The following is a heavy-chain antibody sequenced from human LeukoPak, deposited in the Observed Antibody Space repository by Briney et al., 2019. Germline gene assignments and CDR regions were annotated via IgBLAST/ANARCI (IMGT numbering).Heavy chain of an antibody. CDR3: ARDRGILDY. Sequence: PGGSLRLSCVASGFTFSSYEMNWVRQAPGKGLEWVSYISGSGSTMYYADSVKGRFTISRDNAKNSLYLQMNSLRAEDTAVYYCARDRGILDYWGQGTLVTVSS. CDR2: ISGSGSTM. J-gene: IGHJ4*02. V-gene: IGHV3-48*03. D-gene: IGHD3-16*01. CDR1: GFTFSSYE.